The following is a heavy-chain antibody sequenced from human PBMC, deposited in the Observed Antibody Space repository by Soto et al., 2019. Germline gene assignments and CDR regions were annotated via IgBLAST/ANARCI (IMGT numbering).Heavy chain of an antibody. CDR3: ARGFSGKPYCGGGGCPIYYYYGMDV. CDR1: GFTFSGFP. CDR2: ISYDGSNK. Sequence: PGGSLRLSCAASGFTFSGFPMHWVRQAPGKGLEWVAVISYDGSNKFYADSVMGRFTISREKSKNTLYMQMKSLRADDTAVYYCARGFSGKPYCGGGGCPIYYYYGMDVWGQATTVTVSS. V-gene: IGHV3-30-3*01. J-gene: IGHJ6*02. D-gene: IGHD2-21*01.